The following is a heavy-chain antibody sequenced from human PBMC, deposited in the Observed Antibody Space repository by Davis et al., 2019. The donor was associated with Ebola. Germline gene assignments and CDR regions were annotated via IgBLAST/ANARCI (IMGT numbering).Heavy chain of an antibody. CDR1: GFSLAASGAA. Sequence: SGPTLVKPTQSLTLTCSFSGFSLAASGAAVGWVRQSPGKALEWLALIHWDADRRYNPSLKDRLSIVKDISKSQVVLTVTNAEPVDTGTYFCGHKSSYDVGPLWFDPWGQGIVVTVSS. D-gene: IGHD3-16*01. J-gene: IGHJ5*02. V-gene: IGHV2-5*02. CDR3: GHKSSYDVGPLWFDP. CDR2: IHWDADR.